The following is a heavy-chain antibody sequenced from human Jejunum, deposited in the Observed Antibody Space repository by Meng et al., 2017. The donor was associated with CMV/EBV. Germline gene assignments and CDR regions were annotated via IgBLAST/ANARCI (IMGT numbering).Heavy chain of an antibody. J-gene: IGHJ4*02. V-gene: IGHV1-69*12. D-gene: IGHD2-8*01. CDR3: ARGFTNGWQPFDF. Sequence: QVQLLQSGAEVKSXXSXVRLSCKSSGGVFNNYALTWVRQAPGQGLEWMGGIIAVLTTPNYAPKFQGRLTITADASTGTTYMELSSLTSEDTAVYFCARGFTNGWQPFDFWGQGTLVTVSS. CDR2: IIAVLTTP. CDR1: GGVFNNYA.